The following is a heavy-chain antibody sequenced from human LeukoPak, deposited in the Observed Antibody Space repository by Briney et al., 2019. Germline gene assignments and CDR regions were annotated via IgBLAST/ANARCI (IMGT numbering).Heavy chain of an antibody. D-gene: IGHD3-9*01. J-gene: IGHJ4*02. CDR2: IKQDGSQK. CDR3: ARTLTGYYLIDY. V-gene: IGHV3-7*04. CDR1: GFTFRNYW. Sequence: GGSLRLSCAAPGFTFRNYWMSWVRQAPGKGLEWVANIKQDGSQKYYVDSVKGRFSISRDSAQNSLYLQMNSLRAEDTAVYYCARTLTGYYLIDYWGQGTLVTVSS.